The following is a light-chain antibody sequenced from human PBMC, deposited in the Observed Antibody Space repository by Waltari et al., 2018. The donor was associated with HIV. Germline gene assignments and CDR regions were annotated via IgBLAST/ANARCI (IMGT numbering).Light chain of an antibody. CDR2: GAS. V-gene: IGKV3-20*01. J-gene: IGKJ1*01. CDR3: QQYGSAPWT. Sequence: EIVLTQSPGTLSLSPGERATLSCRASQSVSSSYLAWYQQKPGQAPRPRIYGASSRATGIPDRFSGSGSGTDFTLTISRLGPEDCAVYYCQQYGSAPWTFGQGTKVEIK. CDR1: QSVSSSY.